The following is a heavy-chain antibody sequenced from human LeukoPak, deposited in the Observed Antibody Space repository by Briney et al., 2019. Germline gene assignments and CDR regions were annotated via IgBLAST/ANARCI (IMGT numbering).Heavy chain of an antibody. CDR1: GYSFTNYD. J-gene: IGHJ3*01. CDR3: ARGRESSKLTSGFQSFDWLSDSFDL. CDR2: MSPNSGKT. D-gene: IGHD3-9*01. Sequence: ASVKVSCKTSGYSFTNYDINWVRPATGQGLEWMGWMSPNSGKTGYAQKFQGRVTMTKNTSMSTAYMELSSLTSEDTAVYYCARGRESSKLTSGFQSFDWLSDSFDLWGQGTIVTVSS. V-gene: IGHV1-8*01.